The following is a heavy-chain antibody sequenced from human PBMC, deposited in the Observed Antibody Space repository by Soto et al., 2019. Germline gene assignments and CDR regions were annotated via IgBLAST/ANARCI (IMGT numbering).Heavy chain of an antibody. CDR3: TRDQRDAYNPGH. CDR2: ISTSGSTI. V-gene: IGHV3-11*01. J-gene: IGHJ4*02. CDR1: GFNFTDYY. D-gene: IGHD1-1*01. Sequence: GGSLRLSCAASGFNFTDYYMSWIRQAPGKGLKWISYISTSGSTIHYADSVKGRFTISRDNAERSLFLLMNSLRAEDTAVYYCTRDQRDAYNPGHWGQGTLVTVSS.